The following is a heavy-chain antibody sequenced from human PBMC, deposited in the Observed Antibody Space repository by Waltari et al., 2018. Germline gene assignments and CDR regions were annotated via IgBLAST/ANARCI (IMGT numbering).Heavy chain of an antibody. D-gene: IGHD3-3*01. Sequence: EVQLVESGGGLVKPGGSLRLSCAASGFTFSSYSMNWVRQAPGKGLEWVSSISSSSSYIYYADSGKGRFTSSRDNAKNSLYLQMNSLRAEDTAVYYCARGYDFWSGYYTWFDYWGQGTLVTVSS. CDR3: ARGYDFWSGYYTWFDY. V-gene: IGHV3-21*01. J-gene: IGHJ4*02. CDR2: ISSSSSYI. CDR1: GFTFSSYS.